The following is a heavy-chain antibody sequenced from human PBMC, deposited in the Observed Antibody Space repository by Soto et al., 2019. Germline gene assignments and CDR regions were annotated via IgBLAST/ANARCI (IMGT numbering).Heavy chain of an antibody. CDR3: AILRAEVETATITYFDY. V-gene: IGHV4-39*01. Sequence: SETLSLTCTVSGGSISSSSYYWGLIRQPPGKGLEWIGSIYYSGSTYYNPSLKSRVTISVDTSKNQFSLKLSSVTAADTAVYKCAILRAEVETATITYFDYWGQGTLVTVSS. CDR1: GGSISSSSYY. J-gene: IGHJ4*02. CDR2: IYYSGST. D-gene: IGHD6-25*01.